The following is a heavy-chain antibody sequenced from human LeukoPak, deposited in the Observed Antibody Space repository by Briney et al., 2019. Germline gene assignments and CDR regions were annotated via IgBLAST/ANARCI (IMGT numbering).Heavy chain of an antibody. Sequence: SETLSLTCTVSGGSFSSSSYYWGWLRQPPGMGLEWIGSIYYSGNTHYNPSLKSRVTISVDTSKNQFSLKLSSVTAADTAVYYCARHDGGSYFDYWGQGTLVTVSS. CDR1: GGSFSSSSYY. J-gene: IGHJ4*02. CDR3: ARHDGGSYFDY. D-gene: IGHD2-15*01. CDR2: IYYSGNT. V-gene: IGHV4-39*01.